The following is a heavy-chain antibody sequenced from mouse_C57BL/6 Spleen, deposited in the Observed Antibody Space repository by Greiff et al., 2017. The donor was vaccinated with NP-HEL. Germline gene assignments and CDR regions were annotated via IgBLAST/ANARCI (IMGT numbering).Heavy chain of an antibody. CDR3: ARSPEAWFAY. V-gene: IGHV1-64*01. CDR1: GYTFTSYW. J-gene: IGHJ3*01. Sequence: VQLQQPGAELVKPGASVKLSCKASGYTFTSYWMHWVKQRPGQGLEWIGMIHPNSGSTNYSEKFKSKATLTVDKSSSTAYMQLSSLTSEDSAVYYCARSPEAWFAYWGQGTLVTVSA. CDR2: IHPNSGST.